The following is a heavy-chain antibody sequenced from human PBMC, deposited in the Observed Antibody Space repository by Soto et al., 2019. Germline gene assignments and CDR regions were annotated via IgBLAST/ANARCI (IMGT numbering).Heavy chain of an antibody. J-gene: IGHJ4*02. V-gene: IGHV3-30-3*01. CDR1: GFTFSSYA. CDR3: ARDQNIVGAPNPELTPQGY. CDR2: ISYDGSNK. Sequence: QVQLVESGGGVVQPGRSLRLSCAASGFTFSSYAMHWVRQAPGKGLEWVAVISYDGSNKYYADSVKGRFTISRDNSKNTLYLQMNSLRAEDTAVYYCARDQNIVGAPNPELTPQGYWGQGTLVTVSS. D-gene: IGHD1-26*01.